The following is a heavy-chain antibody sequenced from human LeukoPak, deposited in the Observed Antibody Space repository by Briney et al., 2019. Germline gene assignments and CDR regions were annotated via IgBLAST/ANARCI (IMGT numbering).Heavy chain of an antibody. D-gene: IGHD6-13*01. Sequence: ASVKVSCKASGYTFTGYYMHWVRQAPGQGLEWMGWINPNSGGTNYAQKFQGRVTMTRDTSISTAYMELSRLRSDDTAVYYCARAGYSSSRYFSSPTLDYWGQGTLVTVSS. CDR1: GYTFTGYY. CDR3: ARAGYSSSRYFSSPTLDY. V-gene: IGHV1-2*02. CDR2: INPNSGGT. J-gene: IGHJ4*02.